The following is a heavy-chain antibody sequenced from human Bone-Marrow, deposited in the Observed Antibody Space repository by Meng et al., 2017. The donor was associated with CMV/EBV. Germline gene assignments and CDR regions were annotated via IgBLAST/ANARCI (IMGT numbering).Heavy chain of an antibody. Sequence: ASVKVSCKASGYRFTGYYMHWVRQAPGQGLEWMGWINPNSGGTNYAQKFQGRVTMTRDTSISTAYMELKWLRSDDTAVYFCARGVGRGAYCTNTGCPISFGDCWGQGTLVTVSS. D-gene: IGHD2-8*01. CDR1: GYRFTGYY. CDR2: INPNSGGT. CDR3: ARGVGRGAYCTNTGCPISFGDC. J-gene: IGHJ4*02. V-gene: IGHV1-2*02.